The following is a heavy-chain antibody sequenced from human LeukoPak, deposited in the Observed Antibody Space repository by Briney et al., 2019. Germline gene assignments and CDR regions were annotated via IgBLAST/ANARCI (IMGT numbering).Heavy chain of an antibody. D-gene: IGHD6-13*01. J-gene: IGHJ4*02. CDR1: GFTFSSYW. Sequence: GGSLRLSCAASGFTFSSYWMHWVRQAPGKGLVWVSRINSDGSSTSYADSVKGRFTISRDNAKNTLYLQMSSLRAEDTAVYYCARDPPIAAAGIDYWGQGTLVTISS. V-gene: IGHV3-74*01. CDR3: ARDPPIAAAGIDY. CDR2: INSDGSST.